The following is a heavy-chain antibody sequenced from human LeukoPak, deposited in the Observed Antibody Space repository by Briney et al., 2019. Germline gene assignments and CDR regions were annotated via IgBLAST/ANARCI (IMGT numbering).Heavy chain of an antibody. D-gene: IGHD3-22*01. J-gene: IGHJ4*02. CDR2: IYTSGST. Sequence: SETLSLTCTVSDGSISNYYWSWVRQPAGKALEWIGRIYTSGSTNYNPSLKSRVTISVDKSKNQFSLRLSSVTAADTAVYYCARVSNYYDSSGYYYIFDYWGQGTLVTVPS. CDR3: ARVSNYYDSSGYYYIFDY. CDR1: DGSISNYY. V-gene: IGHV4-4*07.